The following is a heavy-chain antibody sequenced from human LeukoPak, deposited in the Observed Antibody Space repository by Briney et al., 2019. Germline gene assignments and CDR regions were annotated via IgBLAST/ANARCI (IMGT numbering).Heavy chain of an antibody. CDR2: ISSSGGST. CDR1: EFTFSTYA. CDR3: AKISASGSYLDAY. D-gene: IGHD1-26*01. V-gene: IGHV3-23*01. Sequence: PGGSLRLSCAASEFTFSTYAMSWVRQAPGKGLEWVSAISSSGGSTYYADSVKGRFTISRDNSKNTLYLQMNSLRAEDTALYYCAKISASGSYLDAYWGQGTPVTVSS. J-gene: IGHJ4*02.